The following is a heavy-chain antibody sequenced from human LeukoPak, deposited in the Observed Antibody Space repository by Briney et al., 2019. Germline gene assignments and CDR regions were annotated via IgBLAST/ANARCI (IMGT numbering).Heavy chain of an antibody. CDR2: IKQDGSEK. V-gene: IGHV3-7*03. Sequence: GGSLRLSCAASGFTFSSYSMSWVRQAPGKGLEWVANIKQDGSEKYYVDSVKGRFTISRDNAKNSLYLQMNSLRAEDTAVYYCAESRLGYWGYGMDVWGQGTTVTVSS. CDR1: GFTFSSYS. CDR3: AESRLGYWGYGMDV. J-gene: IGHJ6*02. D-gene: IGHD5-12*01.